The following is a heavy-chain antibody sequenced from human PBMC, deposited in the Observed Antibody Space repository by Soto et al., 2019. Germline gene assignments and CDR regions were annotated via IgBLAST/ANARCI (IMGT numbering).Heavy chain of an antibody. J-gene: IGHJ4*02. CDR1: GYSFTSYA. CDR3: ARNPRRGFLEWLSEY. D-gene: IGHD3-3*01. CDR2: IIPIFGTA. V-gene: IGHV1-69*01. Sequence: ASVKVSCKASGYSFTSYAMHCGRQAPEQGLEWMGGIIPIFGTANYAQKFQGRVTITADESTSTAYMELSSLRSEDTAVYYCARNPRRGFLEWLSEYWGQGTLVTVSS.